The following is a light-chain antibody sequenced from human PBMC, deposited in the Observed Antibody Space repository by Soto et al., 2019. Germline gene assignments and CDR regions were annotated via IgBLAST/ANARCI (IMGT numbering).Light chain of an antibody. CDR3: QSYDRTLSGLYV. Sequence: QSVLTQPPSVSGAPGQRVTISCTGSSSNIGAGYDVHWYQQLPGTAPKLLIYGNSDRPSGGPDRFSGAKSGTSASLAITGLQAENEPDSSGQSYDRTLSGLYVFGTGTKVTV. V-gene: IGLV1-40*01. CDR1: SSNIGAGYD. J-gene: IGLJ1*01. CDR2: GNS.